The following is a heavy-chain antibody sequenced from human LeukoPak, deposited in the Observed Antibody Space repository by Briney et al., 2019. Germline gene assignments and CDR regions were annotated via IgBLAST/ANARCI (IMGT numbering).Heavy chain of an antibody. CDR1: GGSISSYY. D-gene: IGHD3-16*01. V-gene: IGHV4-4*07. CDR2: IYTSGST. Sequence: SETLSLTCTVSGGSISSYYWSWIRQPAGKGLEWIGRIYTSGSTTYNPSLKSRVTMSVDTSKNQFSLKLSSVTAADTAVYYCARETSQKGAHYMDVWGRGTTVTISS. J-gene: IGHJ6*03. CDR3: ARETSQKGAHYMDV.